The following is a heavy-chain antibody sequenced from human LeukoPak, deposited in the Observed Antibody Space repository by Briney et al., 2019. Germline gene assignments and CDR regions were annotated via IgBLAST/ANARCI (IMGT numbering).Heavy chain of an antibody. Sequence: PGGSLRLSCAGPGGTFSSYWMAWVRQSPGKGLEWVAEINEDGSVKYYVDSMKGRFTISRDDAKNSLYLQMNSLGAEDTAVYYCAKVPRDSDCYWGQGTLVTVSS. V-gene: IGHV3-7*01. D-gene: IGHD2-21*02. J-gene: IGHJ4*02. CDR2: INEDGSVK. CDR3: AKVPRDSDCY. CDR1: GGTFSSYW.